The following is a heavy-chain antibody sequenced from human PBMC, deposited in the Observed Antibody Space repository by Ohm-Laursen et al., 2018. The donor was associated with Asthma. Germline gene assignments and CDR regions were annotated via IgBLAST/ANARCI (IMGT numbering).Heavy chain of an antibody. D-gene: IGHD1-1*01. CDR3: AVRTTSAGFDV. Sequence: SLRLSCAASGFTVSSNYMNWVRQAPGKGLEWVSYITSYSSTTYYADSVKGRFTISRDNAKNSLYLQMNSLRAQDTAVYYCAVRTTSAGFDVWSQGTTVTVSS. V-gene: IGHV3-48*01. J-gene: IGHJ6*02. CDR2: ITSYSSTT. CDR1: GFTVSSNY.